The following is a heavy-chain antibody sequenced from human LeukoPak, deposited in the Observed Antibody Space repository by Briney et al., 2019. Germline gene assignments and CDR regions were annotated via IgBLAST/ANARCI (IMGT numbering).Heavy chain of an antibody. V-gene: IGHV4-39*01. CDR2: IYYRGST. D-gene: IGHD6-19*01. CDR1: GGSISSSSYY. Sequence: PSETLSLTCTVSGGSISSSSYYWGWIRQPPGKGLEWIGSIYYRGSTYYNPFLKSRVTISVDTSKNQFSLKLSPVTAADTAVYYCARPAVAGTNLVAFDIWGQGTMVTVSS. J-gene: IGHJ3*02. CDR3: ARPAVAGTNLVAFDI.